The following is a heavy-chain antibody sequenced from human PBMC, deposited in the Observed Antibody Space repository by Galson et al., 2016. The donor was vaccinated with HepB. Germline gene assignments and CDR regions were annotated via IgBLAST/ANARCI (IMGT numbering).Heavy chain of an antibody. CDR2: IKQDGSEK. J-gene: IGHJ4*02. D-gene: IGHD5/OR15-5a*01. CDR3: ARDLGKSVGTIAF. V-gene: IGHV3-7*03. CDR1: GFSISNYW. Sequence: SLRLSCAASGFSISNYWMSWVRQAPGKGLAWVANIKQDGSEKYYGGSVKGRFTIFRGNAKNSLYLEMNSLTPDDSAFYYCARDLGKSVGTIAFWGQGTLVTVSS.